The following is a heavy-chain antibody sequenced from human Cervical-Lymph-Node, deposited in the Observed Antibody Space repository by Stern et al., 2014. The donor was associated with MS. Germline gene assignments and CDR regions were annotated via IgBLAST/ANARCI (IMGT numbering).Heavy chain of an antibody. D-gene: IGHD1-26*01. CDR2: IIPLFGTA. Sequence: VQLVESGAEVKKPGSSVKVSCKASGGTFSSYAISWVRQAPGQGLEWLGGIIPLFGTANDAQKFQSRVTITADESTSTAYMELSSLRSEDTAVYYCARGELKEGLVRGMDVWGQGTTVTVSS. CDR1: GGTFSSYA. CDR3: ARGELKEGLVRGMDV. J-gene: IGHJ6*02. V-gene: IGHV1-69*01.